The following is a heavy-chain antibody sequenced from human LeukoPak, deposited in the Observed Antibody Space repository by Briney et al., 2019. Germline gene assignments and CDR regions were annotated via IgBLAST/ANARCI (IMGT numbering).Heavy chain of an antibody. V-gene: IGHV3-7*03. Sequence: GGSLRLSCAASGFMFSSNWMSWVRLAPGKGLEWVANIKEDGTETYYVDSVKGRFTISRDNAKNSLYLQMNSLKVEDTAVYYCTKEGRSLQTYWGQGTLVTVSS. D-gene: IGHD5-24*01. CDR3: TKEGRSLQTY. CDR2: IKEDGTET. J-gene: IGHJ4*02. CDR1: GFMFSSNW.